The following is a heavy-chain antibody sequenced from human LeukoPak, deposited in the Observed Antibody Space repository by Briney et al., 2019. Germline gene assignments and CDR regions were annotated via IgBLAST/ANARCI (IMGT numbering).Heavy chain of an antibody. D-gene: IGHD6-13*01. CDR3: ARDPNIAAAGTWWFDP. CDR2: INPNSGGT. J-gene: IGHJ5*02. V-gene: IGHV1-2*02. Sequence: GASVKVSCKASGYTFTSYGISWVRQAPGQGLEWMGWINPNSGGTNYAQKFQGRVTMTRDTSISTAYMELSRLRSDDTAVYYCARDPNIAAAGTWWFDPWGQGTLVTVSS. CDR1: GYTFTSYG.